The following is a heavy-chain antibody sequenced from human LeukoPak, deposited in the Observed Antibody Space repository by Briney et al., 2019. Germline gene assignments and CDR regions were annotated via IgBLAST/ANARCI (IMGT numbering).Heavy chain of an antibody. Sequence: SETLSLTCTVSGGSISSYYWSWIRQPPGKGLEWIGYIYHSGSTNYNPSLKSRVTISVDTSKNQFSLKLSSVTAADTAVYYCARDGRLGELSWGVFDYWGQGTLVTVSS. CDR3: ARDGRLGELSWGVFDY. CDR2: IYHSGST. CDR1: GGSISSYY. J-gene: IGHJ4*02. D-gene: IGHD3-16*02. V-gene: IGHV4-59*01.